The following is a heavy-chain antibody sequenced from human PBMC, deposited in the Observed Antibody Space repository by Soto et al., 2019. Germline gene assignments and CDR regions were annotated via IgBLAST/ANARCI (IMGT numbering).Heavy chain of an antibody. V-gene: IGHV4-30-4*01. J-gene: IGHJ4*02. CDR2: IYYSGST. CDR3: ARGPKMATNMWYFDY. CDR1: GGSISSGDYY. Sequence: SETLSLTCTVSGGSISSGDYYWSWIRQPPGKGLEWIGYIYYSGSTYYKPSLKSRVTISVDTSKNQFSLKLSSVTAADTAVYYCARGPKMATNMWYFDYWGQGTLVTVSS. D-gene: IGHD5-12*01.